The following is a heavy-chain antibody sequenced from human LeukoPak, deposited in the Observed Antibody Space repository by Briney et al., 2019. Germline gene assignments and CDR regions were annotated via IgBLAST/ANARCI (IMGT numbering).Heavy chain of an antibody. CDR2: IYSGGRT. CDR1: GFTVSSNY. Sequence: GGSLRLSCAASGFTVSSNYMSWVRQAPGKGLEWVSVIYSGGRTYYADSVKGRFTISRDNSKNTLYLQMSSLRAGDTAVYYCARDLNYWGQGTLVTVSS. CDR3: ARDLNY. V-gene: IGHV3-53*01. J-gene: IGHJ4*02.